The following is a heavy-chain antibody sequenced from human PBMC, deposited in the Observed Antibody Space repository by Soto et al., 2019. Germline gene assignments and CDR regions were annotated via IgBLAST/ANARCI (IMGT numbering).Heavy chain of an antibody. CDR1: GGSISSYY. V-gene: IGHV4-59*01. J-gene: IGHJ4*02. CDR2: IYYSGST. CDR3: ARVFDYQNFDY. D-gene: IGHD3-9*01. Sequence: ASETLSLTCTVSGGSISSYYWSWIRQPPGKGLEWIGYIYYSGSTNYNPSLKSRVTISVDTSKNQFSLKLSSVTAADTAVYYCARVFDYQNFDYWGQGTLVTVSS.